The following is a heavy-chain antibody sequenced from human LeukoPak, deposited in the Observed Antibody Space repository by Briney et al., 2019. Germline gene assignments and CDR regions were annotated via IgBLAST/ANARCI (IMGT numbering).Heavy chain of an antibody. J-gene: IGHJ4*02. D-gene: IGHD6-13*01. Sequence: PSETLSLTCAVYGGSFSGYYWSWIRQPPGKGLEWIGEISHSGSTNYNPSLKSRVTISVDTSKNQFSLKLSSVTAADTAVYYCARTRYSSSWGIDYWGQGTLVTVSS. CDR2: ISHSGST. V-gene: IGHV4-34*01. CDR1: GGSFSGYY. CDR3: ARTRYSSSWGIDY.